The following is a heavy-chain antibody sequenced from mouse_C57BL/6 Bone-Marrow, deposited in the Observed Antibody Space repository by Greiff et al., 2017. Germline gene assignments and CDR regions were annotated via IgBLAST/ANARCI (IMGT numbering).Heavy chain of an antibody. D-gene: IGHD2-2*01. CDR1: GFTFSSYT. J-gene: IGHJ4*01. V-gene: IGHV5-9*01. CDR3: ARQGPYGYDEAMDY. Sequence: EVMLVESGGGLVKPGGSLKLSCAASGFTFSSYTMSWVRQTPEKRLEWVATISGGGGNTYYPDSVKGRFTISRDNAKNTLYLQMSSLRSEDTALYYCARQGPYGYDEAMDYWGQGTSVTVSS. CDR2: ISGGGGNT.